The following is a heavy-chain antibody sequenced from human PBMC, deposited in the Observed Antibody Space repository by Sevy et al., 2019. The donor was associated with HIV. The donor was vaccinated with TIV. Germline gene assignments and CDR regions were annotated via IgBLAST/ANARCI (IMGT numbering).Heavy chain of an antibody. CDR1: GFTFSSYW. CDR2: IKQDGSEK. J-gene: IGHJ6*03. D-gene: IGHD6-13*01. CDR3: ARAGYSSSPSYYYYYMDV. Sequence: GGSLRLSCAASGFTFSSYWMSWVCQAPGKGLEWVANIKQDGSEKYYVDSVKGRFTISRDNAKNSLYLQMNSLRAEDTAVYYCARAGYSSSPSYYYYYMDVWGKGTTVTVSS. V-gene: IGHV3-7*03.